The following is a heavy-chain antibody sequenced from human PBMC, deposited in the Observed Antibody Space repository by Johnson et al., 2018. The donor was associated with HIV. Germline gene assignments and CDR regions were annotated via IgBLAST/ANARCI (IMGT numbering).Heavy chain of an antibody. V-gene: IGHV3-66*02. Sequence: EVQLVESGGGLVQPGGSLRLSCAASGFTVSSNYMSWVRQAPGKGLEWVSVIYSGGSTYYADSVKGRFTISRDNSKNTLYLQMNSLRAEDTAVYYCARDGDEFGDGYNPTEIWGQGTMVTVSS. D-gene: IGHD5-24*01. CDR2: IYSGGST. CDR1: GFTVSSNY. J-gene: IGHJ3*02. CDR3: ARDGDEFGDGYNPTEI.